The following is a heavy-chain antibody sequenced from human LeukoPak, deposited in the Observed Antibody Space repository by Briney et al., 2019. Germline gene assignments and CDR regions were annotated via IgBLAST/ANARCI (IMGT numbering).Heavy chain of an antibody. CDR3: AIVTSYYYYAMHV. V-gene: IGHV3-48*03. D-gene: IGHD2-21*02. CDR2: ISNGGGSK. J-gene: IGHJ6*02. Sequence: GGSLRLSCAASGFTFSSYEMYWVRQAPGKGLAWVSFISNGGGSKHYADSVKGRFTISRDNAKNSLYLQMDSLRAEDTAVYYCAIVTSYYYYAMHVWGQGTTVTVSS. CDR1: GFTFSSYE.